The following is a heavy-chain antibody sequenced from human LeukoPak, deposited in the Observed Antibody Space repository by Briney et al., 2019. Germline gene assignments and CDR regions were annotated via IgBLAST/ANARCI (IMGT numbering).Heavy chain of an antibody. V-gene: IGHV4-39*02. CDR1: GGSISSGSYY. CDR3: ARDRVTYFDY. CDR2: IYYSGST. Sequence: SETLSLTCTVSGGSISSGSYYWGWIRQPPGKGLEWIGNIYYSGSTYYNPSLKSRVTISVDTSKNQFSLKVRSVTAADTAVYYCARDRVTYFDYWGQGTLVTVSS. J-gene: IGHJ4*02. D-gene: IGHD5-18*01.